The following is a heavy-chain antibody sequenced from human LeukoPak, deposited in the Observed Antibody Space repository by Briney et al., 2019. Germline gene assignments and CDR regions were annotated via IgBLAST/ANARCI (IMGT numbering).Heavy chain of an antibody. D-gene: IGHD3-22*01. CDR1: GFTFSSYW. V-gene: IGHV3-7*01. CDR3: ARGTDYYDSSGYYYPL. CDR2: IKQDGSEK. J-gene: IGHJ4*02. Sequence: PGGSLRLSCAASGFTFSSYWMSWVRQAPGKGLEWVANIKQDGSEKYYVDSVKGRFIISRDNAKNSLYLQMNSLRAEVTAVYYCARGTDYYDSSGYYYPLWGQGTLVTVSS.